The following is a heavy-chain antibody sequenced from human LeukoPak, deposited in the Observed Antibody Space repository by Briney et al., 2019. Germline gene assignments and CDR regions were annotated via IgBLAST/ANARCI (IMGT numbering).Heavy chain of an antibody. V-gene: IGHV4-34*01. CDR3: ARLKTQRLRRDAFDI. CDR2: VNESGGT. CDR1: IDSFSNYH. Sequence: PSETLSLTCAVYIDSFSNYHWNWIRQTPAKGMEWIGEVNESGGTNVSPSLRSRVILSVDTSKNQFSLKLISVTAADTAVYYRARLKTQRLRRDAFDIWGQGTMVTVSS. J-gene: IGHJ3*02. D-gene: IGHD4-17*01.